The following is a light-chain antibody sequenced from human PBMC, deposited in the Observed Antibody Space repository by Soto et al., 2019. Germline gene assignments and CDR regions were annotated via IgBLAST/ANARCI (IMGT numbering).Light chain of an antibody. J-gene: IGLJ2*01. CDR2: DVS. Sequence: QSVLTQPRSVSGSPGQSVTISCTGTSSDVGAYKYVSWYQQHPGKDPKLMISDVSKRPLGVPDRFSGSKSGNTASLTISGLQAEDEADYYCCSYAGTYTMVFGGGTKLNVL. V-gene: IGLV2-11*01. CDR3: CSYAGTYTMV. CDR1: SSDVGAYKY.